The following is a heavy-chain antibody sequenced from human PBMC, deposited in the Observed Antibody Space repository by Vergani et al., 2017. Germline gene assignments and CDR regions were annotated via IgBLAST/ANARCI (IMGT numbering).Heavy chain of an antibody. CDR2: IYYSGST. Sequence: QVQLQESGPGLVKPSQTLSLTCTVSGGSISSGDYYWSWIRQPPGKGLEWIGYIYYSGSTYYNPSLKSRVTISVDTSKNQFSLKLSSVTAADTAVYYWATRPVVVVAATWYFDLWGRGTLVTVSS. CDR3: ATRPVVVVAATWYFDL. J-gene: IGHJ2*01. CDR1: GGSISSGDYY. V-gene: IGHV4-30-4*01. D-gene: IGHD2-15*01.